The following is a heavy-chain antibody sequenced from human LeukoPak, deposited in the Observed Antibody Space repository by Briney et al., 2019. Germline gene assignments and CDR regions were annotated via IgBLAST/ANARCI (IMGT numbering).Heavy chain of an antibody. J-gene: IGHJ3*02. Sequence: ASAKVSCKASGYTFTGYYMHWVRQAPGQGLEWMGWINPNSGGTNYAQKFQGRVTMTRDTSISTAYMELSRLRSDDTAVYYCARYYYGSGREAFDIWGQGTMVTVSS. CDR1: GYTFTGYY. CDR3: ARYYYGSGREAFDI. CDR2: INPNSGGT. V-gene: IGHV1-2*02. D-gene: IGHD3-10*01.